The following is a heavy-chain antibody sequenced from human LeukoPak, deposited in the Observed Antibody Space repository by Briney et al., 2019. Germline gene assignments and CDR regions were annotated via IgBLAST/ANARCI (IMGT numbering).Heavy chain of an antibody. J-gene: IGHJ4*02. CDR2: ISSSGSTI. CDR3: ARAGYGELFSY. Sequence: GGSLRLSCAASGFTFSSYEMNWVRQAPGKGLEWVSYISSSGSTIYYADSVKGRFTISRDNAKNSLYLQMNSLRAEDTAVYYCARAGYGELFSYWGQGTLVTASS. D-gene: IGHD3-10*01. V-gene: IGHV3-48*03. CDR1: GFTFSSYE.